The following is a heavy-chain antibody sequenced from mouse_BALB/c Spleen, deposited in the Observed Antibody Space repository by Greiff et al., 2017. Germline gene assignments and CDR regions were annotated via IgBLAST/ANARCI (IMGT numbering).Heavy chain of an antibody. CDR2: IDPANGNT. CDR3: ASPPNCNSYYFDY. CDR1: GFNIKDTY. Sequence: EVQLQQSGAELVKPGASVKLSCTASGFNIKDTYMHWVKQRPEQGLEWIGRIDPANGNTKYDPKFQGKATITADTSSNTAYLQLSSLTSEDTAVYYCASPPNCNSYYFDYWGQGTTLTVSS. V-gene: IGHV14-3*02. D-gene: IGHD2-1*01. J-gene: IGHJ2*01.